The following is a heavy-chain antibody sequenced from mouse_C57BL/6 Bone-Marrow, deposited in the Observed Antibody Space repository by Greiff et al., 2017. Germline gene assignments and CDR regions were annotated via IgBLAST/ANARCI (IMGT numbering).Heavy chain of an antibody. V-gene: IGHV1-9*01. Sequence: QVQLKQSGAELMKPGASVKLSCKATGYTFTGYWIEWVKQRPGHGLEWIGEILPGSGSTNDNEKFKGKATFTADTSSNTAYMQLRSLTTEDSAIYYCGRWGYAMDYWGQGTSVTVSS. CDR2: ILPGSGST. CDR3: GRWGYAMDY. J-gene: IGHJ4*01. CDR1: GYTFTGYW.